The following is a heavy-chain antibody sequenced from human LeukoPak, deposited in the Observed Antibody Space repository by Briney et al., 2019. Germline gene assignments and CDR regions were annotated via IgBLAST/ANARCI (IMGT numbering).Heavy chain of an antibody. J-gene: IGHJ4*02. CDR3: ARAAPNYYDSSGSLRNPYFDY. CDR1: GGSISTGGYY. V-gene: IGHV4-31*03. D-gene: IGHD3-22*01. CDR2: IYYSGST. Sequence: LSLTCTVSGGSISTGGYYWSWIRQHPGKGLEWIGNIYYSGSTYYSPSLKSRVTMSVDTSKNQFSLTLISVTAADTAVYFCARAAPNYYDSSGSLRNPYFDYWGQGTLVTVSS.